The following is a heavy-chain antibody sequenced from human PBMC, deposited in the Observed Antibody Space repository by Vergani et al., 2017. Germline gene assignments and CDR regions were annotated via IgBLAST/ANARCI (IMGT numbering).Heavy chain of an antibody. CDR2: IYTSGST. J-gene: IGHJ4*02. CDR1: GGSISSGSYY. D-gene: IGHD6-6*01. CDR3: AREVSSSSGLYYFDY. Sequence: QVQLQESGPGLVKPSQTLSLTCTVSGGSISSGSYYWSWIRQPAGKGLEWIGRIYTSGSTNYNPSLKSRVTISVDTSKNQFSLKLSSVTAADTAVYYCAREVSSSSGLYYFDYWGQGTLVTVSS. V-gene: IGHV4-61*02.